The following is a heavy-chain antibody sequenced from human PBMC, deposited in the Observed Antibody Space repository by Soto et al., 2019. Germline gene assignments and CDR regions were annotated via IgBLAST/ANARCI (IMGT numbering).Heavy chain of an antibody. CDR2: VSGSGDNT. Sequence: PGGSLRLSCVASGFTFSSYAMSWVRQAPGKGLEWVSAVSGSGDNTYYADSVKGRFTISRDNSKNTLYLQMSSLRAEDTALYYCAKRTFIAVAGTLDYWGRGTLVTVSS. J-gene: IGHJ4*02. D-gene: IGHD6-19*01. CDR1: GFTFSSYA. V-gene: IGHV3-23*01. CDR3: AKRTFIAVAGTLDY.